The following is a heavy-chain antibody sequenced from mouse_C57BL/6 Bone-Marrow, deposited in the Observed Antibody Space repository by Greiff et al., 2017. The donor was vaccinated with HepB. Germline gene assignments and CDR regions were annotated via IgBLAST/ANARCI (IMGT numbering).Heavy chain of an antibody. J-gene: IGHJ4*01. Sequence: QVQLQQPGAELVKPGASVKLSCKASGYTFTSYWMHWVKQRPGQGLEWIGMIHPNSGSTNYNEKFKSKATLTVDKSSSTAYMQLSSLTSEDSAVYYCARPPPHYYGSSYRDYYAMDYWGQGTSVTVSS. D-gene: IGHD1-1*01. CDR1: GYTFTSYW. CDR2: IHPNSGST. CDR3: ARPPPHYYGSSYRDYYAMDY. V-gene: IGHV1-64*01.